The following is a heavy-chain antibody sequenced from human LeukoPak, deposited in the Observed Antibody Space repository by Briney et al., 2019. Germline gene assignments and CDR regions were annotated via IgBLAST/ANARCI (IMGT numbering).Heavy chain of an antibody. J-gene: IGHJ4*02. D-gene: IGHD1-26*01. CDR2: ISYDGSNK. Sequence: XXRQAPGXXXXXXAVISYDGSNKYYADSVKGRFTISRDNSKNTLYLQMNSLRAEDTAVYYCARVKMYKWELLGAFDYWGQGTLVTVSS. CDR3: ARVKMYKWELLGAFDY. V-gene: IGHV3-30-3*01.